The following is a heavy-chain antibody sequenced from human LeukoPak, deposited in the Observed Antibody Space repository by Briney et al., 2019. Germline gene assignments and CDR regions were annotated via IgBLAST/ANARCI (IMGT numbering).Heavy chain of an antibody. Sequence: GGSLRLTCAASGFTFTTYGMHWVRQAPGKGLEWVAFIRFDGSKEYYADSVKGRFTISRDNSKNTLYLQMNSLRAEDTAVYYCATHEWLYRPYYFDCWGQGTLVTVSS. CDR3: ATHEWLYRPYYFDC. CDR1: GFTFTTYG. V-gene: IGHV3-30*02. CDR2: IRFDGSKE. J-gene: IGHJ4*02. D-gene: IGHD3-3*01.